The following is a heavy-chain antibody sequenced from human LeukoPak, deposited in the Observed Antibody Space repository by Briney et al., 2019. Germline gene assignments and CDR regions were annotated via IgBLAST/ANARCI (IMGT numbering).Heavy chain of an antibody. CDR3: ARDAHWNYRERYYFDY. D-gene: IGHD1-7*01. V-gene: IGHV3-30*02. CDR2: IRYDGSSK. Sequence: PGGSLRLSCAASGFTFSSYGMHWVRQAPGKGLEWVAFIRYDGSSKYYADSVKGRFTISRDNSKNTLYLQMNSLRAEDTAVYYCARDAHWNYRERYYFDYWGQGTLVTVSS. CDR1: GFTFSSYG. J-gene: IGHJ4*02.